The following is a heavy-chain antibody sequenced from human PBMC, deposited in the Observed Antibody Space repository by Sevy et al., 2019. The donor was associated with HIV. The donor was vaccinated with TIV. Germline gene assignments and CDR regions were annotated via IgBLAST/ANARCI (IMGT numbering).Heavy chain of an antibody. Sequence: GGSLRLSCAASGFNFSTHAMHWVRQAPGKGLEWVAIISYDGNIEYYPDSVKGRFTISRDDSKNTLYLQMNSLRSEDTALYYCARDLGYESTGYLPLFDNWGQGTLVTVSS. CDR1: GFNFSTHA. CDR2: ISYDGNIE. D-gene: IGHD3-22*01. J-gene: IGHJ4*02. CDR3: ARDLGYESTGYLPLFDN. V-gene: IGHV3-30-3*01.